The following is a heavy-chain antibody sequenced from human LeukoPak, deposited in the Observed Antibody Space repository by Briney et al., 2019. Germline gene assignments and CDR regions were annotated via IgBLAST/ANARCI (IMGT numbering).Heavy chain of an antibody. J-gene: IGHJ4*02. CDR1: GFTFSSYT. D-gene: IGHD6-19*01. CDR3: AKDHVSSGWPTLFDY. V-gene: IGHV3-23*01. Sequence: GGSLRLSCAASGFTFSSYTMSWVRQAPGKGLEWVSTITTSDGNTYYADSVKGRFTVSRDNSKNTPFLQMSSLRAEDTAVYYCAKDHVSSGWPTLFDYWGQGTLVTVSS. CDR2: ITTSDGNT.